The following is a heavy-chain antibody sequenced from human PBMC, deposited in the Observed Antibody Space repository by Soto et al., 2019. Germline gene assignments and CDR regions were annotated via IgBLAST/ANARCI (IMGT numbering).Heavy chain of an antibody. D-gene: IGHD6-25*01. CDR2: LFRDGTT. CDR1: GFTVSSSY. CDR3: TRAKYFSGWTAEFDY. Sequence: EVQLVESGGGLIQPGGSLRLSCAASGFTVSSSYMSWVRQAPGKGPECVSVLFRDGTTYYTDSVKGRFTISRDNSKNTLSLQMNSLRVEDTAVYYCTRAKYFSGWTAEFDYWGQGTLVTVS. J-gene: IGHJ4*02. V-gene: IGHV3-53*01.